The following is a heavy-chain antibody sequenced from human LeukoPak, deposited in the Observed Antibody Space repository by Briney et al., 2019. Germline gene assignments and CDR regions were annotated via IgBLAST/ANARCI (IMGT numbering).Heavy chain of an antibody. CDR1: VGTFSSYT. CDR2: IIPILGIA. V-gene: IGHV1-69*02. D-gene: IGHD6-6*01. J-gene: IGHJ6*02. Sequence: SVKVSCKASVGTFSSYTISWVRQAPGQGLEWMGRIIPILGIANYAQKFQGRVTITADKSTSTAYMELSSLRSEDTAVYYCARAYSSSSGGGMDVWGQGTTVTVSS. CDR3: ARAYSSSSGGGMDV.